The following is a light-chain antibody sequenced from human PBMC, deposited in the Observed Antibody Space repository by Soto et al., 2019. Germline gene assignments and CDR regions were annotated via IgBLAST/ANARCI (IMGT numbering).Light chain of an antibody. CDR2: GAS. V-gene: IGKV3-20*01. CDR1: QSVGGTF. J-gene: IGKJ1*01. CDR3: QQYGSSPLT. Sequence: EIVLTQSPGTLSLSPGEGATLSCRASQSVGGTFLAWYQQKGGQAPRLLIHGASNRATGIPDRFSGSGSGTDFTLTISRLEPEDFAVYYCQQYGSSPLTFGQGTKVDIK.